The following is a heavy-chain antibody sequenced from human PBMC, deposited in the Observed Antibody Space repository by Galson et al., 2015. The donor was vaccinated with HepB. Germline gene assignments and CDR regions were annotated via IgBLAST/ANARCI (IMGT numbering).Heavy chain of an antibody. CDR2: ISGSGDST. D-gene: IGHD1-14*01. Sequence: SLKLSCAASGFTFSSYAMSWVRQAPAKGLECVSVISGSGDSTYYADSVKGRSTISRDNSKNTLYLQMNSLRAEDTAVYYCAKGMTGLDYWGQGTLVTVSS. V-gene: IGHV3-23*01. CDR1: GFTFSSYA. CDR3: AKGMTGLDY. J-gene: IGHJ4*02.